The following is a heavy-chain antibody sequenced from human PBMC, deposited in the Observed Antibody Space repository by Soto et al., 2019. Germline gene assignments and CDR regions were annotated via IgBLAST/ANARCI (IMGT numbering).Heavy chain of an antibody. CDR1: GGTFSSYT. V-gene: IGHV1-8*02. J-gene: IGHJ4*02. Sequence: ASVKVSCKASGGTFSSYTITWVRQAPGQGLEWMGWINPNSGNIGYAQRFQGGVTMTRDTAIRTAYMEVSSLRSDDTAVYYCARGRASGSYYLLDYWGQGTLGTVSS. D-gene: IGHD3-10*01. CDR3: ARGRASGSYYLLDY. CDR2: INPNSGNI.